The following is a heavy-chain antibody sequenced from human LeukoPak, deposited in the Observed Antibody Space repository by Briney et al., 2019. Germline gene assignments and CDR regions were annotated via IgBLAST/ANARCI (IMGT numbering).Heavy chain of an antibody. CDR3: ARSLRSGSYMGIDY. V-gene: IGHV1-69*05. CDR2: IIPIFGTA. CDR1: GGTFSSYA. Sequence: SVKVSCKASGGTFSSYAISWVQQAPGQGLEWMGGIIPIFGTANYAQKFQGRVTITTDESTSTAYMELSSLRSEDTAVYYCARSLRSGSYMGIDYWGQGTLVTVSS. D-gene: IGHD3-10*01. J-gene: IGHJ4*02.